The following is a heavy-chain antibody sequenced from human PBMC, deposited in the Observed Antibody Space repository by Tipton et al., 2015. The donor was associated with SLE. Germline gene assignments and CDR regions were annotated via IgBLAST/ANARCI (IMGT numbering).Heavy chain of an antibody. V-gene: IGHV3-53*05. CDR3: ARDEGLVGTAGAFDV. CDR2: IYSDDIT. CDR1: GFTVSTYH. Sequence: SLRLSCAASGFTVSTYHMTWVRQAPGKGLEWVSGIYSDDITHYADSVKGRFTISRDNSKNTLYLQMNSLRAEDTAVYYCARDEGLVGTAGAFDVLGHGTVVTVAS. J-gene: IGHJ3*01. D-gene: IGHD2-15*01.